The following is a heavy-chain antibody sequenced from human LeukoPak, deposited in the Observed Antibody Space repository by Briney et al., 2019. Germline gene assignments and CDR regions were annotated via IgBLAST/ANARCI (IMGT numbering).Heavy chain of an antibody. CDR2: ISGSCGST. D-gene: IGHD3-10*01. CDR3: AKPISGRYYGSGSHDY. CDR1: VFIFRRYA. J-gene: IGHJ4*02. Sequence: GGTVRLSCGSWVFIFRRYAMSGVRQPRAKGRVGVSAISGSCGSTYYADSVKGRFTIYRDNSKNPLYLQMTSLRAEDTAVYYCAKPISGRYYGSGSHDYWGQGTLVTVSS. V-gene: IGHV3-23*01.